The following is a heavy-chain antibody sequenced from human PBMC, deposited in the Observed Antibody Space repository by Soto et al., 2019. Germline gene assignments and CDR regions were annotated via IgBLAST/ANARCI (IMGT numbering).Heavy chain of an antibody. V-gene: IGHV4-31*03. D-gene: IGHD2-2*01. CDR1: GGSISSGGYY. Sequence: SETLSLTCTVSGGSISSGGYYWSWIRQHPGKGLEWIGYIYYSGSTYYNPSLKSRVTISVDTSKNQFSLKLSSVTAADTAVYYCARGLPAAKYNARSRYNWFDPWGQGTLVTVSS. J-gene: IGHJ5*02. CDR3: ARGLPAAKYNARSRYNWFDP. CDR2: IYYSGST.